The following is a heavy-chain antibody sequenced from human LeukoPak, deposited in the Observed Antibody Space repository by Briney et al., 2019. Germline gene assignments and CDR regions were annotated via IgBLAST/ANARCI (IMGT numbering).Heavy chain of an antibody. CDR3: ALIPYCTTTTCYYFDY. D-gene: IGHD2-8*01. Sequence: GASVKVSCKASGYTFTNYAISWVRQAPGQGLEWMGWISGYNGNTNYAQNLQGRVTMTTDTSTSTAYMELRSLRSDDTAVYYCALIPYCTTTTCYYFDYWGQGTLVTVSS. CDR2: ISGYNGNT. CDR1: GYTFTNYA. J-gene: IGHJ4*02. V-gene: IGHV1-18*01.